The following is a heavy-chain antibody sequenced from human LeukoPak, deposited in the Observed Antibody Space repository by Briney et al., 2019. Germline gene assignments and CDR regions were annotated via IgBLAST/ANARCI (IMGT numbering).Heavy chain of an antibody. V-gene: IGHV4-59*08. CDR3: ARVRGSTFDY. CDR1: GGSISSYY. CDR2: IYYSGST. D-gene: IGHD1-26*01. J-gene: IGHJ4*02. Sequence: PSETLSLTCTVSGGSISSYYWSWIRQPPGKGLEWIGYIYYSGSTYYNPSLKSRVTISVDTSKNQFSLKLSAVTAADTAVYYCARVRGSTFDYWGQGTLVTVSS.